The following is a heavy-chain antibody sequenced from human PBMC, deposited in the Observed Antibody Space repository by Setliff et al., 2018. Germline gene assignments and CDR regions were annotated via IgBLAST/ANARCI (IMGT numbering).Heavy chain of an antibody. J-gene: IGHJ6*03. CDR2: IYYSGST. D-gene: IGHD3-3*01. CDR3: ARGIPAYDFWSGYYIGYYYYMDV. V-gene: IGHV4-39*07. CDR1: GGSISSSSYY. Sequence: PSETPSLTCTVSGGSISSSSYYWGWIRQPPGKGLEWIGSIYYSGSTNYNPSLKSRVTISVDTSKNQFSLKLSSVTAADTAVYYCARGIPAYDFWSGYYIGYYYYMDVWGKGTTVTVSS.